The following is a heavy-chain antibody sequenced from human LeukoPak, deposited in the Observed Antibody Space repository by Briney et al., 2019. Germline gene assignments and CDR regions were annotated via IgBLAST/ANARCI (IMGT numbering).Heavy chain of an antibody. CDR2: ISDNGGST. V-gene: IGHV3-23*01. J-gene: IGHJ4*02. CDR3: APPPRDYDMLAGSPRDY. CDR1: GFTFSSYD. Sequence: PGGSLRLSCAASGFTFSSYDMSWIRQAPGKGLEWVSSISDNGGSTFYPYLVKGRFTISRDNSKNTPYLRINSTRADNTAVYYSAPPPRDYDMLAGSPRDYWGQGTLVTVSS. D-gene: IGHD3-9*01.